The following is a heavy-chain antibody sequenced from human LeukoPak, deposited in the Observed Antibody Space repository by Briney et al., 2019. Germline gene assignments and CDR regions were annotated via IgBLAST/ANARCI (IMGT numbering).Heavy chain of an antibody. D-gene: IGHD3-9*01. V-gene: IGHV3-21*01. Sequence: PGGSLRLSCAASGFTFSSYSMNWDRQAPGKGLEWVSSIRSSSSYIYYADSVKGRFTISRDNAKNSLYLQMNSLRAEDTAVYYCARVSYDILTGYSYIDYWGQGTLVTVSS. CDR2: IRSSSSYI. J-gene: IGHJ4*02. CDR1: GFTFSSYS. CDR3: ARVSYDILTGYSYIDY.